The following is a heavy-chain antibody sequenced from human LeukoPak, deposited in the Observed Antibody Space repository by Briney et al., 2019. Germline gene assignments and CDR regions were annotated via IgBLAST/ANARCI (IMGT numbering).Heavy chain of an antibody. J-gene: IGHJ4*02. V-gene: IGHV3-21*04. CDR2: ISSSGSYI. CDR1: GFTFSSYS. CDR3: AKGTENFDY. Sequence: GGSLRLSCAASGFTFSSYSMNWVRQAPGKGLEWVSSISSSGSYIYYADSVKGRFTISRDNSKNTLYLQMNSLRAEDTAVYYCAKGTENFDYWGQGTLVTVSS. D-gene: IGHD3-10*01.